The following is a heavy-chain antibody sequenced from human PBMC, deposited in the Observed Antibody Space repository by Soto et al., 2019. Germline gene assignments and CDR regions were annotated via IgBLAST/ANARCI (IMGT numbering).Heavy chain of an antibody. CDR3: AKGKDNPPPDWYFDL. CDR1: GFTFSSYG. V-gene: IGHV3-30*18. J-gene: IGHJ2*01. Sequence: QVQLVESGGGVVQPGRSLRLSCAASGFTFSSYGMHWVRQAPGKGLEWVAVISYDGSNKYYADSVKGRFTISRDNSKNTLYLQMNSLRAEDTAVYYCAKGKDNPPPDWYFDLWGRGTLVTVSS. CDR2: ISYDGSNK.